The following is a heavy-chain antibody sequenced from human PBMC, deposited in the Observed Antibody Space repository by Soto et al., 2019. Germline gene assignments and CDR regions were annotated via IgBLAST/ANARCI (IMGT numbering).Heavy chain of an antibody. V-gene: IGHV3-48*01. D-gene: IGHD4-17*01. CDR3: ARGDDGDYYYMDV. CDR2: ISSSSITI. Sequence: GGSLRLSCAASGLTFSSYSMNWVRQAPGKGLEWISYISSSSITIYYADSVKGRFTISRDSAKNSLYLQMNSLRAEDTAVYYCARGDDGDYYYMDVWGKGTTVTVSS. CDR1: GLTFSSYS. J-gene: IGHJ6*03.